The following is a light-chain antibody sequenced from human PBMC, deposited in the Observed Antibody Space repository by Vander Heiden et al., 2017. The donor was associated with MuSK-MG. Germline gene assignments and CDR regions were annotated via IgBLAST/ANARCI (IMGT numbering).Light chain of an antibody. J-gene: IGLJ1*01. CDR1: SSDVGGYNY. CDR2: DVS. Sequence: QSALTQPASVSGSPGPSITISCTGTSSDVGGYNYVSWYQQYPGKAPKLMIYDVSNRPSGVSNRFSGSKSGNTASLTISGLQAEDEADYYCSSYTSSSTLLYVFGTGTKVTVL. V-gene: IGLV2-14*01. CDR3: SSYTSSSTLLYV.